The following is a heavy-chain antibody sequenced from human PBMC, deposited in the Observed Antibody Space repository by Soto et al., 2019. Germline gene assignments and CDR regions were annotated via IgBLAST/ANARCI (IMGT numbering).Heavy chain of an antibody. V-gene: IGHV4-34*01. CDR1: GGSFSGYY. Sequence: QVQLQQWGAGLLKPSETLSLTCAVYGGSFSGYYWSWIRQPPGKGLEWIGEINHSGSTNYNPALKSRVTITVDESMLQFSLKLSSVTAAATAVYYCARGSRPNYCGSGSYYGLGYWGQGTLVTVSS. D-gene: IGHD3-10*01. CDR2: INHSGST. CDR3: ARGSRPNYCGSGSYYGLGY. J-gene: IGHJ4*02.